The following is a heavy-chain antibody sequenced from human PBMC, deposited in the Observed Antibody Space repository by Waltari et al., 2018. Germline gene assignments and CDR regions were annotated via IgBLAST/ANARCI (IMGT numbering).Heavy chain of an antibody. V-gene: IGHV1-69*13. J-gene: IGHJ3*02. CDR1: GGTFSGYG. Sequence: QVQLVQSGAEVKKPGASVKVTCTASGGTFSGYGSSWVGPAPGQGWEGRGGGIPRVGKANCAQRDEGRVTITADESTSRADMERRSLRSEDRAVDYCARGVDIVVVVAATGDAFDIWGQGTMVTVSA. D-gene: IGHD2-15*01. CDR3: ARGVDIVVVVAATGDAFDI. CDR2: GIPRVGKA.